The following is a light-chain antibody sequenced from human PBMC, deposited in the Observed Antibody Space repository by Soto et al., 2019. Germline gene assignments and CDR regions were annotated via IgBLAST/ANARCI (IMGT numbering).Light chain of an antibody. CDR1: SSNIGAGYD. CDR2: GNS. J-gene: IGLJ1*01. V-gene: IGLV1-40*01. CDR3: QSYDSRLSGYV. Sequence: QPVLTQPPSVSGAPGQRVTISCTGSSSNIGAGYDVHWYQQLPGTAPKLLIYGNSNRPSGVPDRFSGSKSGTSASLAITGRQAEDEADYYCQSYDSRLSGYVFGTGTKLTVL.